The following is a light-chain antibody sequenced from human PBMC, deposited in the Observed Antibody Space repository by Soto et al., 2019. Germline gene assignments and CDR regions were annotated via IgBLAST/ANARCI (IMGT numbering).Light chain of an antibody. CDR3: QEYNNWPPFT. CDR1: QSVSSS. Sequence: EIVMTQSPATLSVSPGERVTLSCRASQSVSSSFAWYQQKPGQAPRLLIYGASTRATGIPARFSGSGSGTEFTLTISSLQSEDFVVYYCQEYNNWPPFTFGPGTKVEI. J-gene: IGKJ3*01. V-gene: IGKV3-15*01. CDR2: GAS.